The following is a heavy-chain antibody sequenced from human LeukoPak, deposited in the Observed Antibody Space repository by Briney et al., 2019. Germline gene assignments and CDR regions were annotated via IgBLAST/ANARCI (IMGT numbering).Heavy chain of an antibody. V-gene: IGHV3-23*01. CDR3: AKAPYGDSPSQFDP. CDR2: ISTSGGNT. J-gene: IGHJ5*02. D-gene: IGHD4-17*01. Sequence: GGSLRLSCAASGFTFSSYAMSWVRQAPGKGLEWVSAISTSGGNTYYADSVKGRFTISRDNSKNTLYLQMNSLRAEDTAVYYCAKAPYGDSPSQFDPWGQGTLVTVSS. CDR1: GFTFSSYA.